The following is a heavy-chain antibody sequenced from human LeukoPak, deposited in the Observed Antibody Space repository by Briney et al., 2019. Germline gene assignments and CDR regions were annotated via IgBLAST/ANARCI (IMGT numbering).Heavy chain of an antibody. Sequence: SVKVSCKASGYTFTSYAISWVRQAPGQGLEWMGGIIPIFGTANYAQKFQGRVTITADKSTSTAYMELSSLRSDDTAVYYCARGGDYYDILAGYYNKYFDYWGQGTLVTVSS. J-gene: IGHJ4*02. CDR1: GYTFTSYA. D-gene: IGHD3-9*01. CDR3: ARGGDYYDILAGYYNKYFDY. CDR2: IIPIFGTA. V-gene: IGHV1-69*06.